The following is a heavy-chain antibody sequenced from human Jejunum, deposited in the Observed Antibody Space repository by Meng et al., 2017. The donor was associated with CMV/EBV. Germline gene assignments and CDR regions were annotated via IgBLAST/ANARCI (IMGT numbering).Heavy chain of an antibody. Sequence: GFNVSSNYMSWVSQTPGKGLEWVSVLYSGGITYYADSVKGRFTISRDNSKNTLYLQMNSLRAEDTAVYYCAREHFISSYYYYAMDVWGQGTTVTVSS. V-gene: IGHV3-66*02. CDR2: LYSGGIT. J-gene: IGHJ6*02. CDR1: GFNVSSNY. CDR3: AREHFISSYYYYAMDV. D-gene: IGHD6-6*01.